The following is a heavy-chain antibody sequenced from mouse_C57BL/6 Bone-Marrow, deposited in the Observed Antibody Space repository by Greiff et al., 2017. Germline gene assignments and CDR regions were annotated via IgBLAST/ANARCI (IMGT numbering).Heavy chain of an antibody. CDR2: INPYNGGT. CDR3: ARGGPPYHYAMDY. V-gene: IGHV1-19*01. J-gene: IGHJ4*01. Sequence: VQLQQSGPVLVKPGASVKMSCKASGYTFTDYYMNWVKQSHGKSLEWIGVINPYNGGTSYNQKFKGKATLTVDKSSSTAYMELNSLTSEDSAVXYCARGGPPYHYAMDYWGQGTSVTVSS. D-gene: IGHD2-10*01. CDR1: GYTFTDYY.